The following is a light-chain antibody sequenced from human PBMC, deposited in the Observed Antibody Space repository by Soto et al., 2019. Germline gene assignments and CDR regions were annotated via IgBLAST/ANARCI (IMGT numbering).Light chain of an antibody. V-gene: IGLV2-14*03. J-gene: IGLJ2*01. CDR3: SSYTTSSTVI. CDR2: DVN. CDR1: SSDVGNYRY. Sequence: QSALTQPASVSGSPGQSITIPCTGSSSDVGNYRYVSWYQHHPGKVPKLMIYDVNNRPSGIPNRFSGSKSGNTASLTISGLQAEDEADYYCSSYTTSSTVIIGGGTQLTVL.